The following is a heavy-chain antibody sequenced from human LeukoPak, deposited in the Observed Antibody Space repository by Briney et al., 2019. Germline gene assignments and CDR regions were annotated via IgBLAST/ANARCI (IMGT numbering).Heavy chain of an antibody. D-gene: IGHD3-22*01. V-gene: IGHV3-33*01. CDR2: IWYDGSNK. CDR3: ARERWDYDSSGYRYYFDY. CDR1: GFTFSSYG. Sequence: GGSLRLSCAASGFTFSSYGMHWVRQAPGKGLEWVAVIWYDGSNKYYADSVKGRFTISRDNSKNTLYLQMNSLRAEDTAVYYCARERWDYDSSGYRYYFDYWGQGTLVTVSS. J-gene: IGHJ4*02.